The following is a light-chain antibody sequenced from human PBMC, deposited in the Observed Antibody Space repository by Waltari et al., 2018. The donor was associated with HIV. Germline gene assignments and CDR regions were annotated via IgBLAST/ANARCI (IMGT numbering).Light chain of an antibody. V-gene: IGKV3-11*01. CDR3: YQRSDWPRT. J-gene: IGKJ1*01. CDR1: QSVSVY. CDR2: DAS. Sequence: EIVLTQSPPTLSLSPGERATISCRASQSVSVYLAWYQQKPGQAPRLLIYDASNRATGIPVRFSGSGSGTDFTLTISSLEPEDFAVYYCYQRSDWPRTFGQGTKVEIK.